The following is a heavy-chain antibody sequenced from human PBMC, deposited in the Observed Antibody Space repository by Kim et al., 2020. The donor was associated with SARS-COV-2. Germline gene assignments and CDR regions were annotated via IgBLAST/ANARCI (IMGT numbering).Heavy chain of an antibody. V-gene: IGHV4-34*01. CDR2: NHTGSN. CDR3: ARGVPGY. J-gene: IGHJ4*02. Sequence: NHTGSNKYNPSLRSRLTISVDTSKNQFSLKLTSVTVADTAIYYCARGVPGYWGQGALVTVSS.